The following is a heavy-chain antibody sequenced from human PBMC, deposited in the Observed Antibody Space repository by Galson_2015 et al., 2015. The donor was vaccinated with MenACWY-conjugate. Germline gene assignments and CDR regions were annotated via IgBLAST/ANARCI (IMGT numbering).Heavy chain of an antibody. CDR3: TRAKEQWLSKTFDV. CDR1: GFTFNTHW. V-gene: IGHV3-7*01. Sequence: LRLSCAASGFTFNTHWLGWVRQAPGAGLQGVANIKHDGSGTYYVDSVKGRFTISRDNARNSLYLHMNNLRAEDTAVYYCTRAKEQWLSKTFDVWGQGTMVTVSS. D-gene: IGHD6-19*01. CDR2: IKHDGSGT. J-gene: IGHJ3*01.